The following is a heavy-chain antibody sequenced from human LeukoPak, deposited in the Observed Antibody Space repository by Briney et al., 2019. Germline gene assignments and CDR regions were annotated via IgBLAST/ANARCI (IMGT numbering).Heavy chain of an antibody. V-gene: IGHV4-59*08. Sequence: SETLSLTCSVSGDSISSYHWSWIRQPPGKGLEWIGYIYYSGSTNYNPSLKSRVTISVDTSKNQLSLKLSSVTAADTAVYYCGRHIERNYYYYGMDVWGQGTTVTVSS. J-gene: IGHJ6*02. CDR3: GRHIERNYYYYGMDV. CDR2: IYYSGST. CDR1: GDSISSYH.